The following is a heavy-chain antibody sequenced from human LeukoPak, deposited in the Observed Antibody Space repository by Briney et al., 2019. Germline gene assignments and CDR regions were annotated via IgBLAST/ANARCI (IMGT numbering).Heavy chain of an antibody. CDR3: ARLDGDYGLGASYSMDV. J-gene: IGHJ6*02. CDR2: ISSSSSYI. V-gene: IGHV3-21*01. D-gene: IGHD4-17*01. CDR1: GFTFSSYS. Sequence: PGGSLRLSCAASGFTFSSYSMNWVRQAPGKGLEWVSSISSSSSYIYYADSVKGRFTISRDNAKNSLYLQMNSLRAEDTAVYYCARLDGDYGLGASYSMDVWGQGTTVTVSS.